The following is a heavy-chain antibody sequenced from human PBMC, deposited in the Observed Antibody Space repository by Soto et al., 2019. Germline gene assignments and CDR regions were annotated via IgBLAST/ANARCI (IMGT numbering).Heavy chain of an antibody. J-gene: IGHJ6*02. CDR1: GYSFTRYG. Sequence: QVHLVQSGAEVKNPGASVKVSCKASGYSFTRYGIGWARQAPGQGLEWMGWINAYNGNTNYAQNLQGRLTLTTDPSTTPPSMELRSRRSTDPAIYYCAMVEVYGTPSPQDVWGQGTTVTVSS. V-gene: IGHV1-18*01. D-gene: IGHD1-1*01. CDR3: AMVEVYGTPSPQDV. CDR2: INAYNGNT.